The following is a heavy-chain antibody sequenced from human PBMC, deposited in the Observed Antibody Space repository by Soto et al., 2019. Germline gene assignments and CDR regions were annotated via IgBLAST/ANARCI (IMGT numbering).Heavy chain of an antibody. V-gene: IGHV4-34*01. CDR3: GTVFPPTSPDAFDI. J-gene: IGHJ3*02. CDR1: GGCFSGYY. CDR2: INHSGRT. D-gene: IGHD1-1*01. Sequence: SESLSFTCAVCGGCFSGYYWSWIRQPPGKGLEWIGEINHSGRTNYNRSLKSRVNISVDTSKNQFYLKMSSVTAEDTAVYNCGTVFPPTSPDAFDIWGQGTMVTVSS.